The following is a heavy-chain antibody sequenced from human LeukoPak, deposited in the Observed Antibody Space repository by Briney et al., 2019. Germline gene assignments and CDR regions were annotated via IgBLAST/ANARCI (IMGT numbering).Heavy chain of an antibody. CDR3: AKDYYYGSGSYYSPTWFDP. V-gene: IGHV3-33*06. CDR1: GLTFSSYG. J-gene: IGHJ5*02. CDR2: IWYDGSNK. D-gene: IGHD3-10*01. Sequence: GGSLRLSCAASGLTFSSYGMHWVRQAPGKGLEWVAVIWYDGSNKYYADSVKGRFTISRDNSKNTLYLQMNSLRAEDTAVYYCAKDYYYGSGSYYSPTWFDPWGQGTLVTVSS.